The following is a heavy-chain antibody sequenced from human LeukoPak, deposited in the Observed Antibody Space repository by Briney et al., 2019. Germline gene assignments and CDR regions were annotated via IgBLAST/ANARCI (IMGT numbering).Heavy chain of an antibody. V-gene: IGHV3-23*01. CDR3: AKGISADGYNFERGADY. J-gene: IGHJ4*02. D-gene: IGHD5-24*01. CDR1: GFSFDTYV. CDR2: ISGGGHHT. Sequence: GGSLRLSCAASGFSFDTYVMSWVRQAPGRGLEWVSSISGGGHHTYYADSVKGRLTISRDNSKSSLFPHMSSLTVEDSAVYYCAKGISADGYNFERGADYWGQGTLVIVSS.